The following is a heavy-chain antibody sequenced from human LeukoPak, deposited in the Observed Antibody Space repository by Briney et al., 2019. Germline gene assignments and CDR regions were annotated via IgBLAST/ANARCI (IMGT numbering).Heavy chain of an antibody. V-gene: IGHV1-2*02. Sequence: ASVKVSCKASGYTFTGYYMHWVRQAPGQGLEWMGWINPNSGGTNYAQKFQGRVTMPRDTSISTAYMELSRLRSDDTAVYYCARAYDFWSGTASFSYWGQGTLVTVSS. CDR3: ARAYDFWSGTASFSY. J-gene: IGHJ4*02. D-gene: IGHD3-3*01. CDR2: INPNSGGT. CDR1: GYTFTGYY.